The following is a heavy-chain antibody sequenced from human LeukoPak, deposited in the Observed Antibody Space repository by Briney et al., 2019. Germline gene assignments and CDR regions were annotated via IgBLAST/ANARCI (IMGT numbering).Heavy chain of an antibody. V-gene: IGHV4-59*01. CDR3: ARLKCISTTCPSRYVMDV. CDR1: VGSISSYY. D-gene: IGHD2-2*01. CDR2: IYYSGST. Sequence: SETLSLTCSVYVGSISSYYWSWIRQPPGKGLEYIGYIYYSGSTNYNPSLKSRVTISVDTSKDQFSLNLTSVTAADTAVYYCARLKCISTTCPSRYVMDVWGQGTTVTVSS. J-gene: IGHJ6*02.